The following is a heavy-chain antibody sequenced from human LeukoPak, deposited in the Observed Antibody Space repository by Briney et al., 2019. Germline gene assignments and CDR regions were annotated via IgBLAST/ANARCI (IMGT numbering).Heavy chain of an antibody. J-gene: IGHJ4*02. CDR1: GFTFSSYA. V-gene: IGHV3-23*01. Sequence: TGGSPRLSCAASGFTFSSYAMSWVRQAPGKGLEWVSAISGSGGSTYYADSVKGRFTISRDNSKNTLYLQMNSLRAEDTAVYYCAKDLPLAVAGNFDYWGQGTLVTVSS. CDR2: ISGSGGST. CDR3: AKDLPLAVAGNFDY. D-gene: IGHD6-19*01.